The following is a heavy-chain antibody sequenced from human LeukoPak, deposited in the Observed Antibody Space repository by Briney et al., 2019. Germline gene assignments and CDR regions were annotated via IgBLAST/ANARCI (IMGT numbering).Heavy chain of an antibody. CDR1: GFTFSSSW. D-gene: IGHD3-10*01. V-gene: IGHV3-7*01. CDR2: IKQDGSEK. J-gene: IGHJ2*01. Sequence: PGGSLRLSCAASGFTFSSSWMTWVRQAPGKGLEWVANIKQDGSEKYYVDSVKGRFTISRDNAKNSLYLQMNSLRAEDTAVYYCVRDSRSYGGYWYFDFWGRGTLVTVSA. CDR3: VRDSRSYGGYWYFDF.